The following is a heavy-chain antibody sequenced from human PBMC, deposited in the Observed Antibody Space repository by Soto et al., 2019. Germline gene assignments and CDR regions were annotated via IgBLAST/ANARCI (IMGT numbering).Heavy chain of an antibody. CDR1: EFTFSSYA. CDR3: ATWGNIPGVY. V-gene: IGHV3-30-3*01. D-gene: IGHD3-16*01. Sequence: PGGSLRLSCAASEFTFSSYAMHWVRQAPGKGLEWVSVISFDGSNMYYAASVRGRFTISRDNSKNALYLQMSSLRPEDTAMYYCATWGNIPGVYWGQGTLVTVSS. J-gene: IGHJ4*02. CDR2: ISFDGSNM.